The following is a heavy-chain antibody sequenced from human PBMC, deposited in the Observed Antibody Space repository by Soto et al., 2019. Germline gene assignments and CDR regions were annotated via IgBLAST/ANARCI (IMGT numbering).Heavy chain of an antibody. CDR2: IYYRGSA. J-gene: IGHJ4*02. Sequence: PSETLSLTCAVYGGSFSGYYWSWIRQPPGKGLEWIGEIYYRGSAYYNPSLQTRVTISLDKSKSQFSLKLNSVTAADSAVYFCARLEGLATISYYFDFWGPGALVTVSS. D-gene: IGHD3-9*01. CDR1: GGSFSGYY. V-gene: IGHV4-34*01. CDR3: ARLEGLATISYYFDF.